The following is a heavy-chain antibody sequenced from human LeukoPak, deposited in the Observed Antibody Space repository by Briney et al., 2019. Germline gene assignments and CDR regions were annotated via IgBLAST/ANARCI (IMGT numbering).Heavy chain of an antibody. CDR2: ISGSGGST. V-gene: IGHV3-23*01. CDR3: ATGILVPGGLYYLDF. J-gene: IGHJ4*02. Sequence: PGGSLRLSCAASGFTFSSYAMSWVRQSPGKGLEWDSAISGSGGSTYYADSVKGRFTISRDNSKSTLYLQMNSLRAEDTALYYCATGILVPGGLYYLDFWGQGTLVTVSS. CDR1: GFTFSSYA. D-gene: IGHD2-2*01.